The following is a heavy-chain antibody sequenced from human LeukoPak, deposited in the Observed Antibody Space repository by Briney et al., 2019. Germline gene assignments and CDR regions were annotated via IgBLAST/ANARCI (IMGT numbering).Heavy chain of an antibody. CDR1: GGSVSSYY. J-gene: IGHJ5*02. V-gene: IGHV4-4*07. CDR3: ARAQYCSSSSCYLWVFDP. Sequence: PAETLSLTCTVSGGSVSSYYWSWIRQPAGKGLEWLGRIYTSGSTNYTPSLKSRVTMSGDTSKNQFSLTLSSVNAADTAVYYWARAQYCSSSSCYLWVFDPWGQGTLVTVSS. CDR2: IYTSGST. D-gene: IGHD2-2*01.